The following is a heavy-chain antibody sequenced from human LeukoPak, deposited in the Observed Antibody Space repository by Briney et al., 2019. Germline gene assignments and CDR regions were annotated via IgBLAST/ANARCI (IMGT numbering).Heavy chain of an antibody. CDR3: ARGKSGSSWTRWFDP. CDR1: GGSFSGYY. Sequence: SETLSLTCAVYGGSFSGYYWSWLRQPPGKGLEWIGEINYSGSTNYNPSLKSRVTISVDTSKNQFSLKLSSVTAADTAVYYCARGKSGSSWTRWFDPWGQGTLVTVSS. CDR2: INYSGST. D-gene: IGHD6-13*01. J-gene: IGHJ5*02. V-gene: IGHV4-34*01.